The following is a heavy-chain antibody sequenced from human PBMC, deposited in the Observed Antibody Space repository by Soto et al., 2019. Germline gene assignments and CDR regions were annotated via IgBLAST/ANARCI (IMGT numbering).Heavy chain of an antibody. Sequence: QVQLVESGGGLVKPGGSLRLSCAASGFTFSDYYMSWIRQAPGKGLEWVSYISSSGSTIYYADLVKGRFTISRDNAKNSLYLQMNRLGAEDTAVYYCARDVDYIWGSYREFDYWGQGTLVTVSS. CDR3: ARDVDYIWGSYREFDY. V-gene: IGHV3-11*01. D-gene: IGHD3-16*02. J-gene: IGHJ4*02. CDR2: ISSSGSTI. CDR1: GFTFSDYY.